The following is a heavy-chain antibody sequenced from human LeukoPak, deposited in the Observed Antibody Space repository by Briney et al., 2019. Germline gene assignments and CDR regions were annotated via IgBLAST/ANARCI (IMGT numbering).Heavy chain of an antibody. CDR3: ARAAGNCGGDCYSPPSD. D-gene: IGHD2-21*02. CDR1: GGTFSSYA. V-gene: IGHV1-69*05. Sequence: SVKVSCKASGGTFSSYAISWVRQAPGQGLEWMGRIIPIFGTANYAQKFQGRVTITTDKSTSTAYMELSSLRSEDTAVYYCARAAGNCGGDCYSPPSDWGQGTLVTVSS. CDR2: IIPIFGTA. J-gene: IGHJ4*02.